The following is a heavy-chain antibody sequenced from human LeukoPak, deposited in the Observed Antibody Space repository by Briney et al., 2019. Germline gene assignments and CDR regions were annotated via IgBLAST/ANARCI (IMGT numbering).Heavy chain of an antibody. V-gene: IGHV3-48*03. CDR2: ISSSGSTI. CDR3: ARAPACFYDYVWGCPHAHFDY. CDR1: GFTFSSYE. Sequence: AGGSLRLSCAASGFTFSSYEMNWVRQAPGKGLEWVSYISSSGSTIYYADSVKGRFTISRDNAKNSLYLQMNSLRAEDTAVYYCARAPACFYDYVWGCPHAHFDYWGQGTLVTVSS. D-gene: IGHD3-16*01. J-gene: IGHJ4*02.